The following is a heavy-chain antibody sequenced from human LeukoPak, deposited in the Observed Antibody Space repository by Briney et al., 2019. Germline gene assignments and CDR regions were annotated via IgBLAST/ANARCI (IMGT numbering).Heavy chain of an antibody. Sequence: PGGSLRLSYVASGFTFTNYAMIWVRQAPGKGLEWVSYIRGSGGTTHYADSVKGRFTISRDNSKNTVYLQMNSLRAEDTAVYYCAKDRGTSKDFDYWGQGTLVTVSS. CDR2: IRGSGGTT. CDR3: AKDRGTSKDFDY. V-gene: IGHV3-23*01. J-gene: IGHJ4*02. CDR1: GFTFTNYA.